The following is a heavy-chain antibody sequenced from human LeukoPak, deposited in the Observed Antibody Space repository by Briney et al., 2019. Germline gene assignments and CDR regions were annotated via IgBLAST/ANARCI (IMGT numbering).Heavy chain of an antibody. CDR3: ARDLNAQSRAFDI. CDR2: IYSAGDT. CDR1: GLTVGSNY. J-gene: IGHJ3*02. V-gene: IGHV3-53*01. D-gene: IGHD1-1*01. Sequence: AGGSLRLSCAASGLTVGSNYMTWVRQAPGKGLELVSVIYSAGDTYYTDSVKGRFTISRDNSQNTVYLQMNSLRAEDTAVYYCARDLNAQSRAFDIWGRGTMVTVSS.